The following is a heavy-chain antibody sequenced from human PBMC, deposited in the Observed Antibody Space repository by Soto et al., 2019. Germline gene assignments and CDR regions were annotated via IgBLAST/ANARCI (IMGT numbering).Heavy chain of an antibody. CDR1: GYSFTSYW. Sequence: PGESLKISCKGSGYSFTSYWIAWVRQMPGKGLERMGIIYPGDSDARYSPSFQGQVTISADKSISTAYLQWSSLKAPDTAMYYCASLNTIVGATPNSYHGMDVCGQGNTVTVSS. V-gene: IGHV5-51*01. D-gene: IGHD1-26*01. J-gene: IGHJ6*02. CDR3: ASLNTIVGATPNSYHGMDV. CDR2: IYPGDSDA.